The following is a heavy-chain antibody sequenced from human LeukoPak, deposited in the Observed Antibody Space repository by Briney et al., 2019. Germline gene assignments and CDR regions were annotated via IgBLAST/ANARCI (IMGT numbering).Heavy chain of an antibody. CDR1: GYTFTGYY. CDR3: ARDRVNYGGPQGYFDY. V-gene: IGHV1-2*02. J-gene: IGHJ4*02. D-gene: IGHD4-23*01. Sequence: GASVKVSCKASGYTFTGYYMHWVRQAPGQGLEWMGWINPNSGGTNYAQKFQGRVTMTRDTSISTAYMELSRLRSDDTAVYYCARDRVNYGGPQGYFDYWGQGTLVTVSS. CDR2: INPNSGGT.